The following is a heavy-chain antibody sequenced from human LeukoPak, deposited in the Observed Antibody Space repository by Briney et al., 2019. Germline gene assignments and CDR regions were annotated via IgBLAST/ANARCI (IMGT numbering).Heavy chain of an antibody. D-gene: IGHD3-22*01. CDR2: IYSGGST. Sequence: GGSLRLSCAASGFTFSSYAMSWVRQAPGKGLEWVSVIYSGGSTYYADSVKGRFTISRDNSKNTLYLQMNSLRAEDTAVYYCARDEYYYDSSGYYHLPFDPWGQGTLVTVSS. CDR3: ARDEYYYDSSGYYHLPFDP. CDR1: GFTFSSYA. J-gene: IGHJ5*02. V-gene: IGHV3-66*02.